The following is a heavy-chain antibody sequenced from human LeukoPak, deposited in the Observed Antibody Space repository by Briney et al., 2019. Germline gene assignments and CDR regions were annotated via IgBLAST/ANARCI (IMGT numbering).Heavy chain of an antibody. D-gene: IGHD3-22*01. CDR3: HYDSSGYRYFDY. CDR1: GGSFSGYY. Sequence: SETLSLTCAVYGGSFSGYYWSWIRQPPGKGLEWIGEINHSGSTNYNPSLKSRVTISVDTSKNQFSLKLSSVTAADTAMYYCHYDSSGYRYFDYWGQGTLVTVSS. CDR2: INHSGST. J-gene: IGHJ4*02. V-gene: IGHV4-34*01.